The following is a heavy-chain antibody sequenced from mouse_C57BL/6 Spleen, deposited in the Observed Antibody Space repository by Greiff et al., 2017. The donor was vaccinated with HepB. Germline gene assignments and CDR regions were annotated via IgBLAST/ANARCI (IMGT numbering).Heavy chain of an antibody. CDR3: ARDGLYYYGSSSAMDY. V-gene: IGHV5-16*01. CDR1: GFTFSDYY. CDR2: INYDGSST. D-gene: IGHD1-1*01. J-gene: IGHJ4*01. Sequence: EVKLVESEGGLVQPGSSMKLSCTASGFTFSDYYMAWVRQVPEKGLEWVANINYDGSSTYYLDSLKSRFIISRDNAKNILYLQMSSLKSEDTATYYCARDGLYYYGSSSAMDYWGQGTSVTVSS.